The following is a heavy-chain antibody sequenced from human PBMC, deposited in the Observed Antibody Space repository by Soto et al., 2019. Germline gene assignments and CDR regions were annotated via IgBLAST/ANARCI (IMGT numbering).Heavy chain of an antibody. D-gene: IGHD3-22*01. V-gene: IGHV3-33*01. CDR2: IWYDGSNK. Sequence: QVQLVESGGGVVQPGRSLRLSCAASGFTFSSYGMHWVRQAPGKGLEWVAVIWYDGSNKYYADSVKGRFTISRDNSKNTLSLQMNSLRAEDTAVYYCARDIYYDSGGYSLGPRAFDIWGQGTMVTVSS. CDR1: GFTFSSYG. J-gene: IGHJ3*02. CDR3: ARDIYYDSGGYSLGPRAFDI.